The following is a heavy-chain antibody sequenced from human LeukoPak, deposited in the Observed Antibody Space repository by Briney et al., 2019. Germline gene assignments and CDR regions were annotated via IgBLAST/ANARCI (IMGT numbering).Heavy chain of an antibody. J-gene: IGHJ2*01. Sequence: PSETLSLTCTVSGGSISRSGYYWGWIRQPPGKGLEWIGSIYYSGSTFYNPSFKSRLTISGDTSKNQFSLKLSSVTAADTAVYYCASNQWPNWYFDLWGRGALVTVSS. CDR1: GGSISRSGYY. CDR3: ASNQWPNWYFDL. V-gene: IGHV4-39*07. D-gene: IGHD6-19*01. CDR2: IYYSGST.